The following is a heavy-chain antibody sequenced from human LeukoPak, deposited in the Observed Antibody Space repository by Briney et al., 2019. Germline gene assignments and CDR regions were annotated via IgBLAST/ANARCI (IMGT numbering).Heavy chain of an antibody. V-gene: IGHV3-21*06. CDR1: GFTFSNYS. CDR3: ATETNGRHYDY. D-gene: IGHD1-14*01. Sequence: GGSLRLSCAASGFTFSNYSMNWVRQAPAKGLEWVSSISSSRSDIYYADSVKGRFTISRDNANNFLYLQMNSLRAEDTAVYYCATETNGRHYDYWGQGTLLTVSS. J-gene: IGHJ4*02. CDR2: ISSSRSDI.